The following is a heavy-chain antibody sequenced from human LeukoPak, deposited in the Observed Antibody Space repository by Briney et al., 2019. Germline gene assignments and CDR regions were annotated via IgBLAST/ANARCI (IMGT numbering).Heavy chain of an antibody. CDR2: VYHSGST. D-gene: IGHD5-12*01. CDR3: ARGIDIVATPHFDY. J-gene: IGHJ4*02. Sequence: PSETLSLACTVSGGSISSFYWTWIRQPPGKGLEWIGYVYHSGSTNYNPSLKSRVTISVDTSKNQFSLKLTSVTAVDTAVYYCARGIDIVATPHFDYWGQGTLVTVSS. CDR1: GGSISSFY. V-gene: IGHV4-59*01.